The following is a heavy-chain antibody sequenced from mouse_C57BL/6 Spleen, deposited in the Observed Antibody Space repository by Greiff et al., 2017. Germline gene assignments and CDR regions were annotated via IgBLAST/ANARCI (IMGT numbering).Heavy chain of an antibody. J-gene: IGHJ4*01. Sequence: VQLKQSGPGLVKPSQSLSLTCSVTGYSITSGYYWNWIRQFPGNKLEWLGYLSYDGSNNSNPSLKNRISITRDTPMNQFFLKLNAVTTEDTATYYSAREPIYYGYYVGKYYALDYWGQGTSVTVSS. V-gene: IGHV3-6*01. CDR3: AREPIYYGYYVGKYYALDY. D-gene: IGHD2-3*01. CDR1: GYSITSGYY. CDR2: LSYDGSN.